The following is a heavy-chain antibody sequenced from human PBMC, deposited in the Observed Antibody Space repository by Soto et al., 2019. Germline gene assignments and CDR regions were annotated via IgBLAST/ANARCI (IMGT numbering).Heavy chain of an antibody. D-gene: IGHD3-9*01. CDR3: ARQYVDWLDLFDY. CDR1: GGSISSSSYY. Sequence: SETLSLTCTVSGGSISSSSYYWGWIRQPPGKGLEWIGSIYYSGSTYYNPSLKSRVTISVDTSKNQFSLKLSTVTAADPAVNYCARQYVDWLDLFDYWSQGNLVTVSS. CDR2: IYYSGST. V-gene: IGHV4-39*01. J-gene: IGHJ4*02.